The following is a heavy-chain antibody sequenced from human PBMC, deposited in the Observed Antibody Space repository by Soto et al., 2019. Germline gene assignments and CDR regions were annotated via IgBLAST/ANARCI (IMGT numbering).Heavy chain of an antibody. Sequence: GGSLRLSCAASGFTFSSYAMSWVRQATGKGLEWVSSISSTSRFIYYADSVKGRFTISRDNARNSLSLQMSNLRAEDTAVYYCAREGSLDVDSATNGVDFWGQGALVTVSS. V-gene: IGHV3-21*01. CDR1: GFTFSSYA. J-gene: IGHJ4*02. CDR3: AREGSLDVDSATNGVDF. D-gene: IGHD4-17*01. CDR2: ISSTSRFI.